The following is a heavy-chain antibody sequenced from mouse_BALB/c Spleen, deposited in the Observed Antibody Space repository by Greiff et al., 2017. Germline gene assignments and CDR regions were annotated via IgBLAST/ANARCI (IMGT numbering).Heavy chain of an antibody. CDR1: GFSLTSYG. V-gene: IGHV2-4-1*01. CDR3: ASPSTVDAIDY. Sequence: VKLQESGPGLVQPSQSLSITCTVSGFSLTSYGVHWVRQSPGTGLEWLGVIWSGGSTDYNAAFISRLSISKDNSKSQVFFKMNSLQADGTAIYFCASPSTVDAIDYWGQGTAVTVSS. D-gene: IGHD2-10*02. CDR2: IWSGGST. J-gene: IGHJ4*01.